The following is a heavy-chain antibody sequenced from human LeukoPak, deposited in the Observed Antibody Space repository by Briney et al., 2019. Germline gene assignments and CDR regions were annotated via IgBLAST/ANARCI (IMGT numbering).Heavy chain of an antibody. D-gene: IGHD3-16*01. CDR2: IYYSGST. V-gene: IGHV4-59*11. CDR3: ARDPRPSRGGKYYYYMDV. J-gene: IGHJ6*03. Sequence: SETLSLTCTVPGGSISSHYWSWIRQTPGKGLEWIGYIYYSGSTNYNPSLKSRVTMSVDTSKNQFSLNLTSVTAADTAVYYCARDPRPSRGGKYYYYMDVWGKGTTVTVSS. CDR1: GGSISSHY.